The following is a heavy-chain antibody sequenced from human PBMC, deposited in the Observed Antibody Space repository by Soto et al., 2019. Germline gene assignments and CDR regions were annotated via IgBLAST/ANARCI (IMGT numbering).Heavy chain of an antibody. Sequence: EVQLLESGGSLVQPGGSLRLSCAASGFTFDSYAMSWVRQAPGKGLEWVSALSGSGTTTNSADSVKGRFTISRDNSKNTLYLQMNSLRAEDTATYYCAKGTYYYGSGSYSSFDYWGQGTLVTVSS. CDR1: GFTFDSYA. D-gene: IGHD3-10*01. CDR3: AKGTYYYGSGSYSSFDY. V-gene: IGHV3-23*01. J-gene: IGHJ4*02. CDR2: LSGSGTTT.